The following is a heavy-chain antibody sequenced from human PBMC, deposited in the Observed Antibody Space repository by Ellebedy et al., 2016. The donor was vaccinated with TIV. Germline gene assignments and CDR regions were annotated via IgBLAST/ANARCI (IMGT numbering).Heavy chain of an antibody. CDR1: GFTFSSYA. CDR3: AKDGSGTTSLY. J-gene: IGHJ4*02. D-gene: IGHD1-1*01. Sequence: GESLKISXAASGFTFSSYAMSWVRQAPGKGLEWVSAISGSGGSTYYADSVKGRFTISRDNSKNTLYLQMNSLRAEDTAVYYCAKDGSGTTSLYWGQGTLVTVSS. CDR2: ISGSGGST. V-gene: IGHV3-23*01.